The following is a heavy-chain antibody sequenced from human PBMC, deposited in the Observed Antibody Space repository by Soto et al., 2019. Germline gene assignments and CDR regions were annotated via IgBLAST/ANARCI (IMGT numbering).Heavy chain of an antibody. CDR3: ARETPYFDILTRPYRYYYYCMDV. V-gene: IGHV1-18*01. Sequence: GASVKVSCKASGYTFTSYGISWVRQAPGQGLEWMGWISAYNGNTNYAQKLQGRVTMTTDTSTSTAYMELRSLRSDDTAVYYCARETPYFDILTRPYRYYYYCMDVLGQGFTVTV. D-gene: IGHD3-9*01. CDR1: GYTFTSYG. J-gene: IGHJ6*02. CDR2: ISAYNGNT.